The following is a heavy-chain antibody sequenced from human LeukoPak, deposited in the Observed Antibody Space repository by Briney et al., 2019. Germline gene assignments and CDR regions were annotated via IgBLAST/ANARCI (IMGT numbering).Heavy chain of an antibody. CDR1: GVTFSSYW. CDR2: IKQDGSEK. J-gene: IGHJ4*02. CDR3: ARGARYGDY. D-gene: IGHD1-1*01. Sequence: GGSLRLSCAASGVTFSSYWMSWVRQAPGKGLEWVANIKQDGSEKYYVDSVKGRFIISRDNAKNSLYLQMSNLRAEDTAVYYCARGARYGDYWGQGTLVTVSS. V-gene: IGHV3-7*04.